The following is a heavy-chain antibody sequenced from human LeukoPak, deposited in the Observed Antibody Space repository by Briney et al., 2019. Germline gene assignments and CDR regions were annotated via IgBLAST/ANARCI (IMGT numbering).Heavy chain of an antibody. CDR3: ARDGPYDSSLLADKNDY. Sequence: PGGSLRLSCAASGFTFSNYAMDWVRQAPGKGLEWVSSISSSSSYIYYADSVKGRFTISRDNAKNSLYLQMNSLRAEDTAVYYCARDGPYDSSLLADKNDYWGQGTLVTVSS. V-gene: IGHV3-21*01. CDR1: GFTFSNYA. CDR2: ISSSSSYI. J-gene: IGHJ4*02. D-gene: IGHD3-22*01.